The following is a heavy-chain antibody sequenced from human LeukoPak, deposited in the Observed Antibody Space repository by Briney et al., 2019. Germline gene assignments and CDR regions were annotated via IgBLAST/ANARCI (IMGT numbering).Heavy chain of an antibody. Sequence: GGSLRLSCAASGFTYSSYSMHWVRQAPGKGLEWVSSISTTTYTYYADSVKGRFTISRDNAKNSLYLQMNSLRAEDTGVYYCARGNYFDYWGQGTLVTVSS. CDR1: GFTYSSYS. V-gene: IGHV3-21*01. CDR3: ARGNYFDY. J-gene: IGHJ4*02. CDR2: ISTTTYT. D-gene: IGHD3-10*01.